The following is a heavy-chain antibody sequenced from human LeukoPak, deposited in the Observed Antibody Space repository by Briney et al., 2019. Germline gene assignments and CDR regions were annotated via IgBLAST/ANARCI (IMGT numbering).Heavy chain of an antibody. CDR3: ARDSPGYSSAYFDY. J-gene: IGHJ4*02. Sequence: GGSLRLSCAASGFTLSNNYMSWVRQAPGKGLEWVSVIYSGGSTYYADSVKGRFTIFRDNSKNTVYLQMNSLRAEDTAVYYCARDSPGYSSAYFDYWGQGTLVTVSS. V-gene: IGHV3-53*01. CDR2: IYSGGST. CDR1: GFTLSNNY. D-gene: IGHD5-18*01.